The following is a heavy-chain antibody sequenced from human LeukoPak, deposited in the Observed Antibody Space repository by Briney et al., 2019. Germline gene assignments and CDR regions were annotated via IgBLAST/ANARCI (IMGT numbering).Heavy chain of an antibody. V-gene: IGHV4-39*01. CDR1: GGYVSSSSYY. J-gene: IGHJ5*02. CDR2: IYYSGST. Sequence: SETLSLTCTVSGGYVSSSSYYWGWIRQPPVKGLEWIGSIYYSGSTYYNPSLNSRVTISVDTSKNQFSLKLSSVTAADTAVYYCARRGGKQYSSSWYNWFDPWGQGTLVTVSS. D-gene: IGHD6-13*01. CDR3: ARRGGKQYSSSWYNWFDP.